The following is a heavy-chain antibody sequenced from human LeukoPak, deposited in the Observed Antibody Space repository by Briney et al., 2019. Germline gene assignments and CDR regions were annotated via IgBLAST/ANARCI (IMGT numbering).Heavy chain of an antibody. V-gene: IGHV4-34*01. Sequence: SETLSLTCAVYGGSFSGYYWIWIRQPPGKGLEWTGEINHSGSTKYNPSLKSRVIISVDTSKNQFSLKLSSVTAADTAVYYCARVVVVTARDSFDIWGQGTMVTVSS. CDR1: GGSFSGYY. CDR3: ARVVVVTARDSFDI. CDR2: INHSGST. J-gene: IGHJ3*02. D-gene: IGHD2-21*02.